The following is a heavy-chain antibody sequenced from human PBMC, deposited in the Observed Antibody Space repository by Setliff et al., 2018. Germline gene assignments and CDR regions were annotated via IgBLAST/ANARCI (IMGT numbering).Heavy chain of an antibody. CDR1: GYTFSNYG. Sequence: ASVKVSCKASGYTFSNYGVTWVRQAPGQGLEWMGWVTVYYGNTKYAQNLQGRLTLTTDISTSTAYMELGSLTTDDTAVYYCARVESMVRGKNILRHFDYWGQGIQVTVSS. CDR2: VTVYYGNT. J-gene: IGHJ4*02. V-gene: IGHV1-18*01. D-gene: IGHD3-10*01. CDR3: ARVESMVRGKNILRHFDY.